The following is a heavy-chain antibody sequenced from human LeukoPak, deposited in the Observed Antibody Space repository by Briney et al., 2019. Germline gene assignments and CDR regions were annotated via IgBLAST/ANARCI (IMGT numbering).Heavy chain of an antibody. CDR2: INHSGST. J-gene: IGHJ4*02. D-gene: IGHD3-9*01. CDR3: ARGRSLITIFWRGLLFDY. Sequence: PSETLSLTCAVFGGSFSGYYWSWIRQPPGKGLEWIGEINHSGSTNYDPSLKSRVSISVDTSKNQFSLKLSSVTAADTAVYYCARGRSLITIFWRGLLFDYWGQGTLVTVSS. CDR1: GGSFSGYY. V-gene: IGHV4-34*01.